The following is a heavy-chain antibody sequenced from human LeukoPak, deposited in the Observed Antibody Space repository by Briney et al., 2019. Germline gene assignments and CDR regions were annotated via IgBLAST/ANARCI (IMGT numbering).Heavy chain of an antibody. CDR2: INPSGGST. CDR1: GYTFTSYY. D-gene: IGHD2-2*02. V-gene: IGHV1-46*01. J-gene: IGHJ4*02. CDR3: ARVGRLKEYQLLYDY. Sequence: ASVKVSCKASGYTFTSYYMHWVRQAPGQGLEWMGIINPSGGSTSYAQKFQGRVTVTRDTSTSTVYMELSSLRSEDTAVYYCARVGRLKEYQLLYDYWGQGTLVTVSS.